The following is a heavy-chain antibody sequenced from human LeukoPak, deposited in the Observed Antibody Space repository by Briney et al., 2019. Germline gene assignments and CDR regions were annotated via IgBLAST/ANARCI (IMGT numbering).Heavy chain of an antibody. J-gene: IGHJ4*02. V-gene: IGHV3-53*04. CDR1: GFTVSSNY. CDR2: IYSGGST. CDR3: ARATIRGGSYHW. D-gene: IGHD1-26*01. Sequence: GGSLRLSCAASGFTVSSNYMSWVRQAPGKGLEWVSVIYSGGSTYYADSVKGRFTISGHNSKNTLYLQMNSLRAEDTAVYYCARATIRGGSYHWGGQGTLLTVSS.